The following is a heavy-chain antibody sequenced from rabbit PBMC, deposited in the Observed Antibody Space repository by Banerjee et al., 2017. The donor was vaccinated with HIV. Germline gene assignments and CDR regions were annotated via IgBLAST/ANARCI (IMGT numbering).Heavy chain of an antibody. CDR1: GFSFSNKYV. D-gene: IGHD6-1*01. CDR2: IDTVFGST. CDR3: ARSNSYANYFNL. V-gene: IGHV1S45*01. Sequence: QEQLEESGGDLVKPEGSLTLTCTASGFSFSNKYVMCWVRQAPGKGLEWIGYIDTVFGSTYYANWVNGRFTISKPSSTTVTLQMTSLTAADTATYFCARSNSYANYFNLWGPGTLVTVS. J-gene: IGHJ4*01.